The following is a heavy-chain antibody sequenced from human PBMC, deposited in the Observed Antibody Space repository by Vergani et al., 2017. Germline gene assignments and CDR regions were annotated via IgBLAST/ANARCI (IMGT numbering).Heavy chain of an antibody. CDR3: TTEYCSSTSCLPLGY. V-gene: IGHV3-15*01. CDR1: GFNFSNAW. J-gene: IGHJ4*02. D-gene: IGHD2-2*01. CDR2: IKSKTDGGTT. Sequence: EVQLVESGGGLVKPGGSLRLSCAASGFNFSNAWMSWVRQAPGKGLEWVGRIKSKTDGGTTDYAAPVKGRFTISRDDSKNTLYLQMNSLKTEDTAVYYCTTEYCSSTSCLPLGYWGQGTLVTVSS.